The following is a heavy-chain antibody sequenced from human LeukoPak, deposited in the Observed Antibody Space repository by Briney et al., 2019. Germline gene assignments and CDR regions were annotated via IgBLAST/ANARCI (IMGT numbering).Heavy chain of an antibody. D-gene: IGHD2-15*01. Sequence: GGSLRLSCAASGFTFSDYYMSWIRQAPGKGLEWVSYISSSGSTIYYADSVKGRFTISRDNAKNSLYLQMNSLRAEDTAVYYCARDCSGGSCYYYYGMDVWGQGTTVTVSS. J-gene: IGHJ6*02. CDR1: GFTFSDYY. CDR2: ISSSGSTI. CDR3: ARDCSGGSCYYYYGMDV. V-gene: IGHV3-11*04.